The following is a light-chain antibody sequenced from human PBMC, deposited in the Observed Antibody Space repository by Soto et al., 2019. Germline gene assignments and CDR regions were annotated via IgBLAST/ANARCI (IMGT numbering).Light chain of an antibody. CDR1: QGVGGW. V-gene: IGKV1-12*01. CDR2: ATS. CDR3: QHYNSSSEA. Sequence: IEMTQSPSSVSASLGDRVTMTCRASQGVGGWLEWYQQKPGKVPKLLIYATSSLHSGVPSRFSGSGSGTEFTLTISSLQPDDFETYYCQHYNSSSEAFGQGTKVDIK. J-gene: IGKJ1*01.